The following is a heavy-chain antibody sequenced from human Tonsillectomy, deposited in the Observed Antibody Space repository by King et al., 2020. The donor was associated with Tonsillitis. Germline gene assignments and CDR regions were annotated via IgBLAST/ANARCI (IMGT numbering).Heavy chain of an antibody. CDR2: LNPSDGTR. V-gene: IGHV1-46*03. J-gene: IGHJ4*02. Sequence: QLVQSGAEVKKPGASVKVSCRASGYTFTSYYIHWVRQAPGQGLEWMGVLNPSDGTRSYAQKFLGRVTMTRDTSTSTLYMHLSGLRSEDAAVYYCARDRAIQLSFGPAYWGQGTLVTVSS. CDR3: ARDRAIQLSFGPAY. D-gene: IGHD5-18*01. CDR1: GYTFTSYY.